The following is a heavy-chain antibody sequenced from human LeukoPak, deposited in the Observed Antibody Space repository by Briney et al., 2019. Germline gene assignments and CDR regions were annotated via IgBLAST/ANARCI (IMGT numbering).Heavy chain of an antibody. CDR1: GGTFSSYA. V-gene: IGHV1-69*13. J-gene: IGHJ1*01. CDR3: ASDCSSTSCRGFQH. CDR2: IIPIFGTA. Sequence: SVKVSCTASGGTFSSYAISWVRQAPGQGLEWMGGIIPIFGTANYAQKFQGRVTITADESTSTAYMELSSLRSEDTAVYYCASDCSSTSCRGFQHWGQGTLVTVSS. D-gene: IGHD2-2*01.